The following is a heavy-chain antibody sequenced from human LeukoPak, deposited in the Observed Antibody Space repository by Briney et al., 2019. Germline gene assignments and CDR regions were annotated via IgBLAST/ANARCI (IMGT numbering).Heavy chain of an antibody. D-gene: IGHD2-8*01. CDR2: LYYSGST. CDR3: ARNNTLMMYPRGGEDKGFDY. CDR1: GGSISSSSDY. V-gene: IGHV4-39*01. J-gene: IGHJ4*02. Sequence: PSQTLSLTCTVSGGSISSSSDYWGWIRQPPGKGLEWIGSLYYSGSTHYNPSLKSRVTISVDTSKNEFSLKLSSVTAADTAVYYCARNNTLMMYPRGGEDKGFDYWGQGTLVTVSS.